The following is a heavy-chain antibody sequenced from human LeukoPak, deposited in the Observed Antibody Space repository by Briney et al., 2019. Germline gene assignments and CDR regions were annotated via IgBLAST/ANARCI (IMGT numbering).Heavy chain of an antibody. CDR1: GGSISSYY. CDR2: IYTSGST. V-gene: IGHV4-4*07. CDR3: ARGEDILTGYALLDY. Sequence: TSETLSLTCTVSGGSISSYYRSWIRQPAGKGLEWIGRIYTSGSTNYNPSLKSRVTMSVDTSKNQFSLKLSSVTAADTAVYYCARGEDILTGYALLDYWGQGTLVTVSS. D-gene: IGHD3-9*01. J-gene: IGHJ4*02.